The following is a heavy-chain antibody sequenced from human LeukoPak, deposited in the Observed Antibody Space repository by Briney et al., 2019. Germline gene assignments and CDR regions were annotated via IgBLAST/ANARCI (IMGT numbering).Heavy chain of an antibody. D-gene: IGHD6-6*01. CDR1: GCSISSGYY. Sequence: SETLSLTCTVSGCSISSGYYWGWIRQPPGKGLEWIGSIYHSGSTYYNPSLKSRVTISVDTSKNQFSLKLSSVTAADTAVYYRARVRAYSSSSVDYWGQGTLVTVSS. CDR2: IYHSGST. J-gene: IGHJ4*02. CDR3: ARVRAYSSSSVDY. V-gene: IGHV4-38-2*02.